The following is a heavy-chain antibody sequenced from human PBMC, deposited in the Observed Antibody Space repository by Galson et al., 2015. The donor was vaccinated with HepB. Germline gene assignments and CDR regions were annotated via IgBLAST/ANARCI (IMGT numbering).Heavy chain of an antibody. J-gene: IGHJ4*02. CDR1: GFTFSDYY. Sequence: SLRLSCAASGFTFSDYYMSWIRQAPGKGLEWVSYISSSSSYTNYADSVKGRFTISRDNAKNSLYLQMNSLRAEDTAVYYCARTMEAGVSGWYLFDYWGQGTLVTVSS. CDR2: ISSSSSYT. D-gene: IGHD6-19*01. CDR3: ARTMEAGVSGWYLFDY. V-gene: IGHV3-11*03.